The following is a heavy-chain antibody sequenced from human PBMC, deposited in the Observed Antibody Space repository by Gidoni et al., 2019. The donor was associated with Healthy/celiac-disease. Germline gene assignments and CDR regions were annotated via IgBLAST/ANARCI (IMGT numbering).Heavy chain of an antibody. CDR2: IYTSGST. Sequence: QVQLQESGPGLVKPSQTLSLTCTVSGGSISSGSYYWSWIRQPAGKGLEWIGRIYTSGSTNYNPSLKSRVTISVDTSKNQFSLKLSSVTAADTAVYYCAREFRIAARESFYNWYFDLWGRGTLVTVSS. V-gene: IGHV4-61*02. CDR3: AREFRIAARESFYNWYFDL. D-gene: IGHD6-6*01. J-gene: IGHJ2*01. CDR1: GGSISSGSYY.